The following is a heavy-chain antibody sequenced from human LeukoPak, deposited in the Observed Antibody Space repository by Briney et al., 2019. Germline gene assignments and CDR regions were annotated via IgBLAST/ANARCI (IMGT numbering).Heavy chain of an antibody. J-gene: IGHJ6*02. D-gene: IGHD4-11*01. V-gene: IGHV4-59*01. Sequence: SSETLSLTCTVSGVSISSYYWSWIRQPPGKGLEWIGYIYYSGSTNYNPSLKSRVTISVDTSKNQFSLKLSSVTAADTAVYYCAREGISMTTVDYYGMDVWGQGTTVTVSS. CDR2: IYYSGST. CDR3: AREGISMTTVDYYGMDV. CDR1: GVSISSYY.